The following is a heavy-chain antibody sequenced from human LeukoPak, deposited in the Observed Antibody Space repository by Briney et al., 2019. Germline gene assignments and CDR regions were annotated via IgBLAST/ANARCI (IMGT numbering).Heavy chain of an antibody. J-gene: IGHJ6*03. CDR2: IYYSGST. CDR1: GGSISSSSYY. D-gene: IGHD6-19*01. CDR3: ARTRYSSGWYGGYYYYYMDV. Sequence: SETLSLTCTVSGGSISSSSYYWGWIRQPPGKGLEWIGSIYYSGSTYYNPSLKSRVTISVDTSKNQFSLKLSSVTAADTAAYYCARTRYSSGWYGGYYYYYMDVWGKGTTVTISS. V-gene: IGHV4-39*01.